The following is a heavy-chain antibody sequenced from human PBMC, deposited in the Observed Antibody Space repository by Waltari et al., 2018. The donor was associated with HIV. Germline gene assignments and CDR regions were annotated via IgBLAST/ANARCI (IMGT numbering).Heavy chain of an antibody. J-gene: IGHJ4*02. V-gene: IGHV4-59*11. CDR1: GDSISNHY. CDR2: IYHVGMG. D-gene: IGHD3-9*01. Sequence: QVQLQESGPRLVRPSQTLSLNCFVSGDSISNHYWGWIRQSPGKGLEWIGYIYHVGMGEYNPSLKSRLTISMDVTNNHFSLQLTSVTTADTAVYYCARGYDVLTGRGFDYWGQGALVIV. CDR3: ARGYDVLTGRGFDY.